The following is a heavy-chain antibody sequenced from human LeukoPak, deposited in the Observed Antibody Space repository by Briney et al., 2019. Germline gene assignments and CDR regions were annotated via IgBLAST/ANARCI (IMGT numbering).Heavy chain of an antibody. CDR3: AHLAYCGGDCYTDLYYFDY. CDR2: IYWDDDK. Sequence: SGPTLAKPTQTLTLTCTFSGFSLRTSGVGVGWIRQPPGKALEWLALIYWDDDKRYSPSLKSRLTITKDTSKNQVVLTMTNMDPVDTATYYCAHLAYCGGDCYTDLYYFDYWGQGTLVTVSS. V-gene: IGHV2-5*02. CDR1: GFSLRTSGVG. J-gene: IGHJ4*02. D-gene: IGHD2-21*02.